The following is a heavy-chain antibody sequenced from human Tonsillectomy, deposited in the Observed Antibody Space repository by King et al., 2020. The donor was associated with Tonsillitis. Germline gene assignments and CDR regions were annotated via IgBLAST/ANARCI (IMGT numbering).Heavy chain of an antibody. J-gene: IGHJ4*02. CDR2: ISFDGTRT. CDR3: ARDRLYSSGCVIDY. V-gene: IGHV3-33*05. CDR1: GFTFSDHS. D-gene: IGHD6-19*01. Sequence: QLVQSGGGVVQPGRSLRLSCAGSGFTFSDHSIHWVRQAPGKGLEWVALISFDGTRTYYADSVKGRFTISRDNSKNTLYLQLRSRRAEDTAVYYCARDRLYSSGCVIDYWGQGTLVTVSS.